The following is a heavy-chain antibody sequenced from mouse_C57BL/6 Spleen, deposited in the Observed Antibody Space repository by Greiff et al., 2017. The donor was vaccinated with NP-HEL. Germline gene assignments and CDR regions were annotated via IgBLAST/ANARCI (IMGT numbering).Heavy chain of an antibody. CDR2: IYPGSGNT. Sequence: QVQLKQSGPELVKPGASVKISCKASGYSFTSYYIHWVKQRPGQGLEWIGWIYPGSGNTKYNEKFKGKATLTADTSSSTAYMQLSSLTSEDSAVYYGAGYYGSSYAMDYWGQGTSVTGST. CDR1: GYSFTSYY. CDR3: AGYYGSSYAMDY. J-gene: IGHJ4*01. V-gene: IGHV1-66*01. D-gene: IGHD1-1*01.